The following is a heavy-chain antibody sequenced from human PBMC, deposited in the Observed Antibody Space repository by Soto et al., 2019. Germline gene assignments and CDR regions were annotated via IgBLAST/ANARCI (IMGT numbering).Heavy chain of an antibody. CDR3: ARVPDR. Sequence: SETLSLTCTVSGGSISNYYWTWIRQPPGKGLQWIGYIYYSGTTNYNPSLKSRVTISVDTSKNQFSLKLSSVTAADTAVYYCARVPDRWGQGTLVT. CDR1: GGSISNYY. J-gene: IGHJ5*02. D-gene: IGHD2-2*01. V-gene: IGHV4-59*12. CDR2: IYYSGTT.